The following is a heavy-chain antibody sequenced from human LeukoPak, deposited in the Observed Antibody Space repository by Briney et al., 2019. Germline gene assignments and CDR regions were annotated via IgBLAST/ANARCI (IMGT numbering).Heavy chain of an antibody. CDR1: GFTFSDYY. Sequence: PGGSLRLSCAASGFTFSDYYMSWIRQAPGKGLEWVSYISSSGSTIYYADSVKGRFTISRDNAKSSLYLQMNSLRVEDTAVYHCAKGTGDTGYYFDDWGQGTLVTVSS. V-gene: IGHV3-11*01. CDR2: ISSSGSTI. J-gene: IGHJ4*02. CDR3: AKGTGDTGYYFDD. D-gene: IGHD7-27*01.